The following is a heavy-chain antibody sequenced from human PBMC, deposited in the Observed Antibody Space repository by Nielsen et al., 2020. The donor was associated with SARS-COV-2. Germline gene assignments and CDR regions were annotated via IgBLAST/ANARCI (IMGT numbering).Heavy chain of an antibody. CDR2: IWYDGRKK. J-gene: IGHJ6*02. CDR1: GFTFSSYG. V-gene: IGHV3-33*01. Sequence: GGSLRLSCAASGFTFSSYGMNWVRPAPGKGLEWVAVIWYDGRKKYHADSVKGRFTISRDNSKNTLYLQMNSLRAEDTAMYYCAREGAGSSVYYGLDVWGQGTTVTVSS. D-gene: IGHD6-13*01. CDR3: AREGAGSSVYYGLDV.